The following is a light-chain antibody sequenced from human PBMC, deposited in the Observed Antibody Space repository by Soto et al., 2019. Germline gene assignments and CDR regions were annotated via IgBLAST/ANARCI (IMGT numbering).Light chain of an antibody. Sequence: DIPMTQSPSSLSASVGARVTITCRASQGISNYLAWYQQNPGKVPKLLIYTASTLQSGVPSRFSGSGSGTDFTLSISSLQPEDVATDYCQKYNSAPRTFGQGTKVEIK. V-gene: IGKV1-27*01. CDR2: TAS. J-gene: IGKJ1*01. CDR1: QGISNY. CDR3: QKYNSAPRT.